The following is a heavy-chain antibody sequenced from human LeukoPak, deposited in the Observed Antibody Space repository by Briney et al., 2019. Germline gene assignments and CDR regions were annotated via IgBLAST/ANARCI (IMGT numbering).Heavy chain of an antibody. CDR2: IYSGGIT. J-gene: IGHJ4*02. V-gene: IGHV3-53*01. Sequence: GGSLRLSCAASGFTASSKFMHWVRQAPGKGLEWVSVIYSGGITYYADSVKGRFTVSRDNSRNTMYLHMNSLKVEDTAVYYCAKDEVTSGGGLDYWGQGTLVAVSS. CDR1: GFTASSKF. CDR3: AKDEVTSGGGLDY. D-gene: IGHD3-16*01.